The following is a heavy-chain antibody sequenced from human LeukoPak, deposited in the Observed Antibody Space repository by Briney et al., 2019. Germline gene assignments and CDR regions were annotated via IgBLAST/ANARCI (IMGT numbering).Heavy chain of an antibody. CDR3: ARGCQDVTMIVVVMTAVSYYLDV. CDR1: GGSFSGYY. J-gene: IGHJ6*03. CDR2: MNPSGST. V-gene: IGHV4-34*01. D-gene: IGHD3-22*01. Sequence: PSETLSLTCAVYGGSFSGYYWAWIRQTPGKGLEWIGEMNPSGSTNYNPSLKSRVTISVDTSKNQFSLKLSSVTAADTAVYYCARGCQDVTMIVVVMTAVSYYLDVWGKGTTVTVS.